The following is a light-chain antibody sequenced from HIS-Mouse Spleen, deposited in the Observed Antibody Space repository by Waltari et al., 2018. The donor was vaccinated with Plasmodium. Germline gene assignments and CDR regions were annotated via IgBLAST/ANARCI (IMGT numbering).Light chain of an antibody. V-gene: IGKV1-5*03. Sequence: DIQMTQSPSTLSASVGDRVTITCRASQSISSWLAWYPQKPGKAPKLLIYKASSLESGVPSRFSGSGSGTEFTLTISSLQPDDFATYYCQQYNSYSWTFGQGTKVGIK. CDR3: QQYNSYSWT. CDR2: KAS. J-gene: IGKJ1*01. CDR1: QSISSW.